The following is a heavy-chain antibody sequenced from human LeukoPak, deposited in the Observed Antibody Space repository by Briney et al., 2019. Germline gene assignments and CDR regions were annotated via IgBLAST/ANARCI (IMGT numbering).Heavy chain of an antibody. CDR3: ARHESYYGSGSYYNWFDP. D-gene: IGHD3-10*01. J-gene: IGHJ5*02. V-gene: IGHV4-39*01. CDR1: GGSISSSSYY. Sequence: SETLSLTCTVSGGSISSSSYYWGWIRQPPGKRLEWIGSIYYSGSTYYNPSLKSRVTISVDTSKNQFSLKLSSVTAADTAVYYCARHESYYGSGSYYNWFDPWGQGTLVTVSS. CDR2: IYYSGST.